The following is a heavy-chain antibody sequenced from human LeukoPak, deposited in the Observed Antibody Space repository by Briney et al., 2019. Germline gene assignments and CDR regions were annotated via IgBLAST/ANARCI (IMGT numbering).Heavy chain of an antibody. CDR2: INANGGGT. D-gene: IGHD1-7*01. V-gene: IGHV1-2*02. CDR1: GYTFTDYY. CDR3: ARDGNYLTTDY. J-gene: IGHJ4*02. Sequence: ASVTVSYKASGYTFTDYYMHWVGQAPGQGREGMGWINANGGGTNYKQKFQGRVTMTSATSISTAYMELSRLRSDDTAVYYCARDGNYLTTDYWGQGTLVTVSS.